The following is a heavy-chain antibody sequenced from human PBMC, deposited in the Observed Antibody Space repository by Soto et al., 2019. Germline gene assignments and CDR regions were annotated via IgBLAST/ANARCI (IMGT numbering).Heavy chain of an antibody. J-gene: IGHJ6*02. D-gene: IGHD1-26*01. CDR3: ARDFVVGGPTINYYYGMDV. Sequence: WGSLRISFAASGFTVSSNYMSWVRQAPGKGLEWISIIYSAGNTYYADSVKGRFTISRDNSKNTLYLQMNSLGAEDTAVYYCARDFVVGGPTINYYYGMDVWGQGTTVTVSS. CDR1: GFTVSSNY. V-gene: IGHV3-66*01. CDR2: IYSAGNT.